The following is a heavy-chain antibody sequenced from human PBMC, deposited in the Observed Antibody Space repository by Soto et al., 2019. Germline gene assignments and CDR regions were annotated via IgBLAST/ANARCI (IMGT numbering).Heavy chain of an antibody. J-gene: IGHJ6*02. D-gene: IGHD1-1*01. CDR2: INESGGT. Sequence: QVKLQQWGAGLLKPSATLSLTCAVYGGSFSGYHWTWIRQPPGKGLEWIGEINESGGTKNKRLLNSRLTISLVMSKYLYSVRLSSMTPAETAVYFFLRSHMVTTDVVGKFYYYTYGMDVWGQGTTVTVSS. CDR3: LRSHMVTTDVVGKFYYYTYGMDV. CDR1: GGSFSGYH. V-gene: IGHV4-34*01.